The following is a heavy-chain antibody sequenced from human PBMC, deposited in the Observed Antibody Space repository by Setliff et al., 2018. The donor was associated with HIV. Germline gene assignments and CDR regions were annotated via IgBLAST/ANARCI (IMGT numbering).Heavy chain of an antibody. CDR1: GYTFTGYY. Sequence: ASVKVSCKASGYTFTGYYMHWVRQAPGQGPEWLGRINPKSGGTRYAQKFQGRVSMTRDTAISTAYMELSRLRSDDSAVYYCARLPFITIFGVLNGDDGFDIWGQGTRSPSPQ. D-gene: IGHD3-3*01. J-gene: IGHJ3*02. CDR3: ARLPFITIFGVLNGDDGFDI. CDR2: INPKSGGT. V-gene: IGHV1-2*06.